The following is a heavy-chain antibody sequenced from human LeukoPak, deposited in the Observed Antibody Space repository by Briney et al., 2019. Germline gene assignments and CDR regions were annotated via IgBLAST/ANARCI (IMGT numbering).Heavy chain of an antibody. Sequence: PGRSLRLSCAASGFTFSSYAMHWVRQAPGKGLEWVAVISYDGSNKYYADSLKGRFTISRDNSKNTLYLQMNSLRDEDTAVYYCAKGAVTATRKFDYWGQGTLVTVSS. CDR3: AKGAVTATRKFDY. CDR2: ISYDGSNK. V-gene: IGHV3-30-3*01. J-gene: IGHJ4*02. CDR1: GFTFSSYA. D-gene: IGHD2-21*02.